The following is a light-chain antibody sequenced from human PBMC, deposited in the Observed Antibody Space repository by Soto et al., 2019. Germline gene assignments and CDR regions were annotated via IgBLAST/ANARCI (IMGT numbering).Light chain of an antibody. CDR2: GAS. V-gene: IGKV3-15*01. J-gene: IGKJ4*01. CDR1: QSIRNN. Sequence: EIVMTQSPATLSVALGERATLSCRASQSIRNNLAWYQQKPGQTPRLLIFGASTRATGVPARFSGSGSGTEFTLTISSLQSEDFAVYYCQRHDSWPLTFGGGTKVEIK. CDR3: QRHDSWPLT.